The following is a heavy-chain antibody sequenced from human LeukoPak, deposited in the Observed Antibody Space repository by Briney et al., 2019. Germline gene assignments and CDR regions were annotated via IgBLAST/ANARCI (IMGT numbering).Heavy chain of an antibody. CDR3: ARGLYSGYVFADP. J-gene: IGHJ5*02. CDR1: GYTFTAYY. CDR2: IHPNNGGT. V-gene: IGHV1-2*02. D-gene: IGHD5-12*01. Sequence: APGKVSCTASGYTFTAYYIHWLRQAPGQGLECMGWIHPNNGGTNYARYIKARVNMTRDTSISTAYMELNRLRSDDTAVYDCARGLYSGYVFADPWGQGTLVTVSS.